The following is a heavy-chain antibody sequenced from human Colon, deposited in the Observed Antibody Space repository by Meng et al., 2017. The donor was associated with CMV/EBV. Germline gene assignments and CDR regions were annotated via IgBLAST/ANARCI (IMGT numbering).Heavy chain of an antibody. CDR2: MNPNSGNT. D-gene: IGHD2-2*01. CDR1: GYTFTSYD. V-gene: IGHV1-8*01. J-gene: IGHJ6*02. Sequence: ASVKVSCKASGYTFTSYDINWVRQATGQGLEWMGWMNPNSGNTGYAQKFQGRVTMTRNTSISTAYMELSSLRSEDTAVYYCARGSSLYYYYYYGMDVWGQGTTVTVS. CDR3: ARGSSLYYYYYYGMDV.